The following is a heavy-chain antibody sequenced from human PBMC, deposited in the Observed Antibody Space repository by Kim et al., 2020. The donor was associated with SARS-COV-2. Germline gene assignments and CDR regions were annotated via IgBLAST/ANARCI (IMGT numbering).Heavy chain of an antibody. V-gene: IGHV4-34*01. CDR3: ARGLLLAGMVRDTPDY. CDR2: INHSGST. J-gene: IGHJ4*02. D-gene: IGHD3-10*01. CDR1: GGSFSGYY. Sequence: SETLSLTCAVYGGSFSGYYRSWIRQPPGKGLEWIGEINHSGSTNYNPSLKSRVTISVDTSKNQFSLKLSSVTAADTAVYYCARGLLLAGMVRDTPDYWGQGTLVTVSS.